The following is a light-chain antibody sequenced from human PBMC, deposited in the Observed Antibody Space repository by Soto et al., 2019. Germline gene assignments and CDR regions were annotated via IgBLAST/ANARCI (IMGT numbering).Light chain of an antibody. V-gene: IGKV3-15*01. CDR2: GAS. Sequence: EVVMTQSPATLSVSPGVGATLSFLASQPVSDNLAWYQQKPGQAPRLLIYGASARALGIPARFSGSGSGTEFTFTITSLQSEDFAVYYCQQYDHWPITFGQGTRLEIK. CDR1: QPVSDN. J-gene: IGKJ5*01. CDR3: QQYDHWPIT.